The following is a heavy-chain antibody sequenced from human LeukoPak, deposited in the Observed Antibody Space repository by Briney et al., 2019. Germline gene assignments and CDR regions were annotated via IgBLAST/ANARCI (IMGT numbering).Heavy chain of an antibody. J-gene: IGHJ4*02. CDR2: IYYTGSD. Sequence: SETLSLTCTVSGGSINIYYWSWIRQPPGKGLEWIGYIYYTGSDKYNPSLKNRITMSRDTSKNQLSLKLSSVTAADTAVYYCARGTYYYGSGSYYNDYWGQGTLVTVSS. CDR3: ARGTYYYGSGSYYNDY. CDR1: GGSINIYY. V-gene: IGHV4-59*01. D-gene: IGHD3-10*01.